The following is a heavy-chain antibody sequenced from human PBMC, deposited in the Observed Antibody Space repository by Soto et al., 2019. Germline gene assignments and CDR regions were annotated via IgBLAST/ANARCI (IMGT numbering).Heavy chain of an antibody. Sequence: QVQLQESGPGLVKPSQTLSLTCTVSGGSISSGGYYWSWIRQHPGKGLEWIGYIYYSGSTYYNPSLKGRVTIAVDTSKNQFSLKLSSVTAADTAVYYCARYCSGGSCYPNNFDYWGQGTLVTVSS. CDR2: IYYSGST. V-gene: IGHV4-31*03. CDR3: ARYCSGGSCYPNNFDY. CDR1: GGSISSGGYY. D-gene: IGHD2-15*01. J-gene: IGHJ4*02.